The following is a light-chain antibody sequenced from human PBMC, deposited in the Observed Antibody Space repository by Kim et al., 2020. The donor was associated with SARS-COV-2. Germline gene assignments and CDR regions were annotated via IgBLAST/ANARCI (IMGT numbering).Light chain of an antibody. CDR1: QTVSTN. V-gene: IGKV3-15*01. CDR3: QQYNNWPPYT. J-gene: IGKJ2*01. CDR2: GTS. Sequence: VSPGERATLSCRASQTVSTNLAWYQQKPGQAPRLLIYGTSTRATGVPARFSGSGSGTEFTLTISSRQSEDFAVYYCQQYNNWPPYTFGQGTKLEI.